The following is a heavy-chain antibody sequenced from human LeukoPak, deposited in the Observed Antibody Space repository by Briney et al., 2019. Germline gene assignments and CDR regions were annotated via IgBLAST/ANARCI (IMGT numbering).Heavy chain of an antibody. D-gene: IGHD6-19*01. V-gene: IGHV1-2*02. CDR3: ARAGGSGWPPAHFDY. CDR1: GYTFTGYY. CDR2: ISPNSGDT. Sequence: RASVKVSCKASGYTFTGYYMHWVRQAPGQGLEWMGWISPNSGDTKFAQQFQGRVTMTRDTSITIAYMELSRLTSDDTAVYHCARAGGSGWPPAHFDYWGQGTLVTVSS. J-gene: IGHJ4*02.